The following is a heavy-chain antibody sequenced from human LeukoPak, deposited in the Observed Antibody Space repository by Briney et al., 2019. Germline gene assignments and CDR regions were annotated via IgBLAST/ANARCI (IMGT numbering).Heavy chain of an antibody. CDR3: ARKGVGATWDLAFDI. D-gene: IGHD1-26*01. CDR2: INPSGGST. Sequence: ASVKVSFKASGYTFTSYYMHWVRQAPGQGLEWMGIINPSGGSTSYAQKFQGRVTMTRDTSTSTVYMELSSLRSEDTAVYYCARKGVGATWDLAFDIWGQGTMVTVSS. J-gene: IGHJ3*02. CDR1: GYTFTSYY. V-gene: IGHV1-46*01.